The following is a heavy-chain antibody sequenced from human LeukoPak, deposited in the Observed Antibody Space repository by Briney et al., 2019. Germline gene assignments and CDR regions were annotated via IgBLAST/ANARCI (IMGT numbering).Heavy chain of an antibody. V-gene: IGHV3-33*01. D-gene: IGHD3-22*01. CDR3: AREGDSSGSLFYFDY. J-gene: IGHJ4*02. CDR2: IWYDGSNK. Sequence: GGSLRLSCAASGFTFSSYGMHWVRQAPGKGLEWVAVIWYDGSNKYYVDSVKGRFTISRDNSKNTLYLQMNSLRAEDTAVYYCAREGDSSGSLFYFDYWGQGTLVTVSS. CDR1: GFTFSSYG.